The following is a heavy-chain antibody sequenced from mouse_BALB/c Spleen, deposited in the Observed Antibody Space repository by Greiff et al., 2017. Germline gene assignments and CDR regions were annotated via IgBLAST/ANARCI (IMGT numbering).Heavy chain of an antibody. D-gene: IGHD2-3*01. CDR2: ISSGGGNT. V-gene: IGHV5-9*03. CDR3: ARYDGSAMDY. Sequence: DVMLVESGGGLVKPGGSLKLSCAASGFTFSSYTMSWVRQTPEKRLEWVATISSGGGNTYYPDSVKGRFTISRDNAKNNLYLQMSSLRSEDTALYYCARYDGSAMDYWGQGTSVTVSS. CDR1: GFTFSSYT. J-gene: IGHJ4*01.